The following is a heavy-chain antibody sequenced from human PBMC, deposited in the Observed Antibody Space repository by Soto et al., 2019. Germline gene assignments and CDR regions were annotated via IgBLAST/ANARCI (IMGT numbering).Heavy chain of an antibody. CDR3: AKDYFVGVVAAIPPPWFVP. CDR1: GFTFSSYG. CDR2: ISYDGSNK. Sequence: GGSLRLSCAVSGFTFSSYGMHWVRQAPGKGLEWVAVISYDGSNKYYADSVKGRFTIPRDNSKNTLYLQMNSLRAEDTAVYYCAKDYFVGVVAAIPPPWFVPWGQGTLVTVSS. V-gene: IGHV3-30*18. D-gene: IGHD2-15*01. J-gene: IGHJ5*02.